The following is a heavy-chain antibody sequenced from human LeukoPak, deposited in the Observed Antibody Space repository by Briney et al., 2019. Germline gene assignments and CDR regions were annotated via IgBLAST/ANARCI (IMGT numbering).Heavy chain of an antibody. CDR1: GGSFSGYY. CDR2: INRSGST. V-gene: IGHV4-34*01. CDR3: ARSYYYDSSGYLFDY. J-gene: IGHJ4*02. Sequence: PSETLSLTCAVYGGSFSGYYWSWIRQPPGKGLEWIGEINRSGSTNYNPSLKSRVTISVDTSKNQFSLKLSSVTAADTAVYYCARSYYYDSSGYLFDYWGQGTLVTVSS. D-gene: IGHD3-22*01.